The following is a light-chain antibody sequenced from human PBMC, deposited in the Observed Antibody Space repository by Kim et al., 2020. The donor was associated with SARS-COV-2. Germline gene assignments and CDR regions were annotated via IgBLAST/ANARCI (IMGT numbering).Light chain of an antibody. CDR2: DNN. CDR3: GAWDSSLDALV. J-gene: IGLJ2*01. CDR1: GSNIGNNY. Sequence: QSVLTQPPSVSAAPGQKVTISCSGSGSNIGNNYVSWYQQLPGTAPKLLIYDNNERPSGIPVRFSGSKSGTSATLGITGLQTGDEADYYCGAWDSSLDALVFGGGTQLTVL. V-gene: IGLV1-51*01.